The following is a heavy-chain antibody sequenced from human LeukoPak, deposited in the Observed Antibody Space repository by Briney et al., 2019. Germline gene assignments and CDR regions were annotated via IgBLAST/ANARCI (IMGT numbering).Heavy chain of an antibody. D-gene: IGHD3-16*01. J-gene: IGHJ4*02. Sequence: GGSLRLSCAASGFTVSTNYVSWVRQAPGKGLEWVSVIYRHGGTAYADSVQGRFSISRDNSKNTVDLQMNSLRAEDTAVYYCARDVIYASEIYSYGDSWGQGTLVTVSS. V-gene: IGHV3-66*01. CDR2: IYRHGGT. CDR1: GFTVSTNY. CDR3: ARDVIYASEIYSYGDS.